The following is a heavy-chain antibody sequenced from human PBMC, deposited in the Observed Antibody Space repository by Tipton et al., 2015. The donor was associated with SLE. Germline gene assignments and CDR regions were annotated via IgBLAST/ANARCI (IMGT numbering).Heavy chain of an antibody. CDR2: ISYDGAYK. CDR3: ASDEYGEAGTDY. V-gene: IGHV3-30*03. Sequence: SLRLSCAASTFSFSTYDMHWVRQAPGKGLEWVAVISYDGAYKNYGDSVKGRFTISRDNSKNTLFLQMNSLRPEDTAVYYCASDEYGEAGTDYWGQGTLVTVSS. CDR1: TFSFSTYD. D-gene: IGHD4/OR15-4a*01. J-gene: IGHJ4*02.